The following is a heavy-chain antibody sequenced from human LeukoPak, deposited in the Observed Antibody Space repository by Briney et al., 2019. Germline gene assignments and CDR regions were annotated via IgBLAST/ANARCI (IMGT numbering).Heavy chain of an antibody. V-gene: IGHV4-38-2*02. CDR3: ARCIHYEYDYMDV. CDR1: GDSISSGYY. CDR2: IYYSGST. J-gene: IGHJ6*03. D-gene: IGHD3-3*02. Sequence: PSETLSLTCNVSGDSISSGYYWGWIRQPPGKGLEWIGSIYYSGSTYYNPSLKSRVTISVATSKNQFSLTLSSVTAADTAVYYCARCIHYEYDYMDVWGKGTTVTVSS.